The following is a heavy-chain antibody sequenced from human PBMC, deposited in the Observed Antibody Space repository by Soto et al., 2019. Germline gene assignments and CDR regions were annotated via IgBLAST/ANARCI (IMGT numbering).Heavy chain of an antibody. CDR1: GGTSSSYA. CDR3: ARGKCSCTSCEDGGFYGMDV. D-gene: IGHD2-2*01. J-gene: IGHJ6*02. Sequence: GASVKVSCKASGGTSSSYAISWVRRAPGQGLEWMGGIIPIFGTANYAQKFQGRVTITADKSTSTAYMELSSLRSEDTAVYYCARGKCSCTSCEDGGFYGMDVWGQGTTVTVSS. CDR2: IIPIFGTA. V-gene: IGHV1-69*06.